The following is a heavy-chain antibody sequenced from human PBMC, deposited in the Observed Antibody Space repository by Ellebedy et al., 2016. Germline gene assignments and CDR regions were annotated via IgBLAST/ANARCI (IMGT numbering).Heavy chain of an antibody. J-gene: IGHJ4*02. V-gene: IGHV4-39*07. D-gene: IGHD3-10*01. CDR2: FSYSGST. CDR1: GGSISSSSYY. Sequence: GSLRLSXTVSGGSISSSSYYWGWIRQPPGKGLEWIGSFSYSGSTYYNPSLKSRVTISVDTSKNQFSLRLSSVTAADTAVYYCAREEILNDGGRRLDNWGQGTLVAVS. CDR3: AREEILNDGGRRLDN.